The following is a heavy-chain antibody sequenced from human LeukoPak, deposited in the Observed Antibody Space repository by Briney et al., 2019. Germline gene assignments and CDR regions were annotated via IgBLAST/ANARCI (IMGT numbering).Heavy chain of an antibody. V-gene: IGHV3-23*01. Sequence: GGSLRLSCAASGITFSRYVMSWVRQAPGKGLEWVSLISGSGGNTYYADSVKGRFTISRDNSKNTLYLQMNSLRAEDTAVYYCAKDPTDSSGYYLYYFDFWGQGNLVPVSS. CDR1: GITFSRYV. D-gene: IGHD3-22*01. J-gene: IGHJ4*02. CDR2: ISGSGGNT. CDR3: AKDPTDSSGYYLYYFDF.